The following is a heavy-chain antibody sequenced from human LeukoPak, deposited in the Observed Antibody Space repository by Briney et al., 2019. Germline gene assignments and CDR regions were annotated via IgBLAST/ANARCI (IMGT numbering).Heavy chain of an antibody. CDR2: IKQDGSEK. CDR3: ARLEIQLWLPHY. CDR1: GCTISSYW. D-gene: IGHD5-18*01. V-gene: IGHV3-7*03. J-gene: IGHJ4*02. Sequence: GGSLRLSCAASGCTISSYWMCWVRKTPGKGLELVANIKQDGSEKYYVDSVKGRFTISRDNAKNSLYLQMNNLRAEDTAVYYCARLEIQLWLPHYWGQGTLVTVSS.